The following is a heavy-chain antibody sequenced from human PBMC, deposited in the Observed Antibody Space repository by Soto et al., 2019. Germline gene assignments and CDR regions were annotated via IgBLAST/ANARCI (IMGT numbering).Heavy chain of an antibody. CDR2: IIPLLGIT. J-gene: IGHJ1*01. V-gene: IGHV1-69*01. D-gene: IGHD1-20*01. CDR3: ARDPRSITGTTSSEDVQH. Sequence: QAQLMQSGAEVKKPGSSGKVSCKASVGTFSGYAINWVRQAPGQGLEWMGGIIPLLGITDYGQKFQGRITTAADESTGTAYMDLRGLRSEDTAVYYCARDPRSITGTTSSEDVQHWGQGTLVSVSS. CDR1: VGTFSGYA.